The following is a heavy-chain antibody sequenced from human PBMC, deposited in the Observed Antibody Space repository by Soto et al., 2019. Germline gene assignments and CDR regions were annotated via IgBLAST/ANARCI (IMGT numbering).Heavy chain of an antibody. D-gene: IGHD2-21*01. CDR1: GFTFSSYG. Sequence: GGSLRLSCAASGFTFSSYGMHWVRQAPGKGLEWVAVIWYDGSNKYYADSVKGRFTISRDNSKNTLYLQMNSLRAEDTAVYYCARVGSVPIRQETRDYYYYYMDVWGKGTTVTVSS. V-gene: IGHV3-33*01. CDR2: IWYDGSNK. CDR3: ARVGSVPIRQETRDYYYYYMDV. J-gene: IGHJ6*03.